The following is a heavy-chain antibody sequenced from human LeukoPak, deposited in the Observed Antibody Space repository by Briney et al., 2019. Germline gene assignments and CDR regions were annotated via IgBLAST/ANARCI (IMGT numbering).Heavy chain of an antibody. CDR3: AKGVAQLWFGFDP. CDR2: ISGSGGST. D-gene: IGHD5-18*01. Sequence: GGSLRLSCAASGFXFSSYAMTWVRQAPGKGLEWVSAISGSGGSTYYADSVKGRFTISRDNSKNTLYLQMNSLRVGDTALYYCAKGVAQLWFGFDPWGQGALVTVPS. J-gene: IGHJ5*02. V-gene: IGHV3-23*01. CDR1: GFXFSSYA.